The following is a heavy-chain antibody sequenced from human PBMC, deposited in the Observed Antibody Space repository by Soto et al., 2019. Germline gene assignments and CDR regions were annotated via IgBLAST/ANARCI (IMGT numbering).Heavy chain of an antibody. CDR2: INHSGST. V-gene: IGHV4-39*07. D-gene: IGHD3-22*01. Sequence: PSETLSLTCTVSGGSISSGDYYWSWIRQPPGKGLEWIGEINHSGSTNYNPSLKSRVTISVDTSKNQFSLKLSSVTAADTAVYYCARAVGGYYNYYFDYWGQGTLVTVSS. CDR3: ARAVGGYYNYYFDY. CDR1: GGSISSGDYY. J-gene: IGHJ4*02.